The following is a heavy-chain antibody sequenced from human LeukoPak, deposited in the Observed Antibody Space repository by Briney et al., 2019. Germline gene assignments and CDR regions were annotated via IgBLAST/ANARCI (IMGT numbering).Heavy chain of an antibody. J-gene: IGHJ4*02. CDR1: GGTFSSYA. V-gene: IGHV1-69*04. CDR2: IIPIFGIA. Sequence: SVKVSCKDSGGTFSSYAISWVRQAPGQGLEWMGRIIPIFGIANYAQKFQGRVTITADKSTSTAYMELSSLRSEDTAVYYCARGDGYGYYFDYWGQGTLVTVSS. CDR3: ARGDGYGYYFDY. D-gene: IGHD5-24*01.